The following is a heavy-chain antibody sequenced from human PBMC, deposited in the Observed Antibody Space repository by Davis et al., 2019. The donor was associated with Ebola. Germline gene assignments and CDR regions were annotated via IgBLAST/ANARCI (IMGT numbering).Heavy chain of an antibody. D-gene: IGHD2-21*01. V-gene: IGHV3-48*03. J-gene: IGHJ4*02. Sequence: PGGSLRLSCAASEFTFSSYEMNWVRQAPGKGLEWVSYIDSSASTTYYADSVKGRFTISRDNAKNSLLLQMNSLTAEDTALYYCAREAPFCGGDCLDYWGQGTLVTVSS. CDR3: AREAPFCGGDCLDY. CDR2: IDSSASTT. CDR1: EFTFSSYE.